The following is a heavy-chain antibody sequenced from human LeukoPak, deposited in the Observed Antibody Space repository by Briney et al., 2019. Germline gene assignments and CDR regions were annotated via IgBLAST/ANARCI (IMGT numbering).Heavy chain of an antibody. CDR1: GGSISSGGYY. V-gene: IGHV4-31*03. J-gene: IGHJ4*02. D-gene: IGHD5-12*01. CDR3: ARGKGGYDWFDY. Sequence: IPSQTLSLTCTVSGGSISSGGYYWSWIRQHPGKGLEWIGYIYYSGSTYYNPSLKSRVTISVDTSKNQFSLKLSSVTAADTAVYYCARGKGGYDWFDYWGQGTLVTASS. CDR2: IYYSGST.